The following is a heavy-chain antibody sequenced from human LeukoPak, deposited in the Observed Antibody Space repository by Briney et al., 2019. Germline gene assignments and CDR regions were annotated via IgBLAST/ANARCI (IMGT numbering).Heavy chain of an antibody. CDR3: ARGLTPSPDYYYGMDV. Sequence: SVKVSCKASGGTFSSYAISWVRQAPGQGLEWMGGIIPIFGTAKYAQKFQGRVTITADESTSTAYMELSSLRSEDTAVYNCARGLTPSPDYYYGMDVWGQGTTVTVSS. D-gene: IGHD1-14*01. CDR1: GGTFSSYA. CDR2: IIPIFGTA. J-gene: IGHJ6*02. V-gene: IGHV1-69*13.